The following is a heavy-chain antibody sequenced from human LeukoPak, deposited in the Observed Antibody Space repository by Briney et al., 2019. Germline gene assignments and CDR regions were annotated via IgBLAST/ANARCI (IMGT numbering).Heavy chain of an antibody. CDR1: GFTFSSYG. CDR3: ARVLPEQQLASGIDY. V-gene: IGHV3-23*01. D-gene: IGHD6-13*01. Sequence: GGSLRLSCAASGFTFSSYGMSWVRQAPGKGLEWVSAISGSGGSTYYADSVKGRFTISRDNAKNSLYLQMNSLRAEDTAVYYCARVLPEQQLASGIDYWGQGTLVTVSS. J-gene: IGHJ4*02. CDR2: ISGSGGST.